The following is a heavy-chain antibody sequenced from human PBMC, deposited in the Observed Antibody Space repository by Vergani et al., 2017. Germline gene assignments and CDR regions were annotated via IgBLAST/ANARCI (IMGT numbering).Heavy chain of an antibody. J-gene: IGHJ4*02. CDR1: GYSFTSYW. CDR3: ATPGGSYYGDYVSIGQPPDY. D-gene: IGHD4-17*01. V-gene: IGHV5-51*01. CDR2: IYPGDSDT. Sequence: EVQLVQSGAEVKTPGESLTISCKGSGYSFTSYWIGWVRQMPGKGLEWMGIIYPGDSDTRYSPSFQGQVTISADKSISTAYLQWSSLKASDTAMYYCATPGGSYYGDYVSIGQPPDYWGQGTLVTVSS.